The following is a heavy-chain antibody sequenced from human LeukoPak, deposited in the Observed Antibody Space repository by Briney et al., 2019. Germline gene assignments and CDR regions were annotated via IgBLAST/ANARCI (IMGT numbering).Heavy chain of an antibody. D-gene: IGHD2-15*01. CDR2: INPNSGGT. J-gene: IGHJ5*02. V-gene: IGHV1-2*02. CDR3: ARVNIVVVVAASRNWFDP. CDR1: GYTFTDYY. Sequence: ASVKVSCKASGYTFTDYYMHWVRQAPGQGLKWMGWINPNSGGTNYAQKFQGRVTMTRDTSISTAYMELSRLRSDDTAVYYCARVNIVVVVAASRNWFDPWGQGTLVTVSS.